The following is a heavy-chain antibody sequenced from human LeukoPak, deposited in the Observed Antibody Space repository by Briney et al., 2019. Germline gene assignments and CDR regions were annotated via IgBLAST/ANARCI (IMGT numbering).Heavy chain of an antibody. V-gene: IGHV1-18*04. J-gene: IGHJ4*02. Sequence: GASVKVSCTASGYTFTSYGISWVRQAPGQGLEWMGWISEYNGNTKYAQKLHGRVTVTTDTSTSTAYMELRSLRSDDTAVYYCARVEVGGTTGTLNDYWGQGTLVTVSS. D-gene: IGHD1-1*01. CDR3: ARVEVGGTTGTLNDY. CDR1: GYTFTSYG. CDR2: ISEYNGNT.